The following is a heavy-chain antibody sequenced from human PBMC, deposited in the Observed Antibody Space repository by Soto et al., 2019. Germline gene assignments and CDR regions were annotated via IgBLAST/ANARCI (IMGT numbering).Heavy chain of an antibody. CDR2: INPSGGST. CDR3: ARLATVTPPYYFDY. D-gene: IGHD4-17*01. J-gene: IGHJ4*02. V-gene: IGHV1-46*01. CDR1: GYTFISFY. Sequence: ASVKVSCKASGYTFISFYVHWVRQAPGQGLEWMGIINPSGGSTAYAQKFQGRVTMTRDTSTSTVYMELSSLRSEDTAVYYCARLATVTPPYYFDYWGQGTLVTVYS.